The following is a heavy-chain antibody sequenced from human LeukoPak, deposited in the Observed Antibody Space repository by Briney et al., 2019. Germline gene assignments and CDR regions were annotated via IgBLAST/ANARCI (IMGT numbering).Heavy chain of an antibody. CDR3: ARDPAYCGGDCYSD. J-gene: IGHJ4*02. V-gene: IGHV3-21*01. CDR1: GFTFSSYS. D-gene: IGHD2-21*02. CDR2: ISSSSSYI. Sequence: GGSLRLSCAASGFTFSSYSMNWVRQAPGKGLEWVSSISSSSSYIYYADSVKGRFTISRDNAKNSLYLQMNSLRAEDTAVYYCARDPAYCGGDCYSDWGQGTLVTVS.